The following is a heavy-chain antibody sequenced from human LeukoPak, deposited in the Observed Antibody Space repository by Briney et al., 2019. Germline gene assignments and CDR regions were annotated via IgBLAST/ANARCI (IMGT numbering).Heavy chain of an antibody. CDR3: AREGYYYDSSGYYYSKLFDY. D-gene: IGHD3-22*01. CDR2: ISSSSSYI. J-gene: IGHJ4*02. V-gene: IGHV3-21*01. Sequence: GGSLRLSCAASGFTFSSYSMNWARQAPGKGLEWISSISSSSSYIYYPYSVKGRFTISRDNAKISLYLKMTNLRAEDTAVYYCAREGYYYDSSGYYYSKLFDYWGQGTLVTVSS. CDR1: GFTFSSYS.